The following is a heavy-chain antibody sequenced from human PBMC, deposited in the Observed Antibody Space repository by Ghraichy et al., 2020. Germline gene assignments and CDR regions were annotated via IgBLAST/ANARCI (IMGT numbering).Heavy chain of an antibody. CDR3: AREKYYYDSSGYFRGSYYYYGMDV. V-gene: IGHV1-69*13. J-gene: IGHJ6*02. Sequence: SVKVSCKASGGTFSSYAISWVRQAPGQGLEWMGGIIPIFGTANYAQKFQGRVTITADEYTRTAYMELSSLRSEDTAVYYCAREKYYYDSSGYFRGSYYYYGMDVWRQGTTVTVSS. CDR2: IIPIFGTA. CDR1: GGTFSSYA. D-gene: IGHD3-22*01.